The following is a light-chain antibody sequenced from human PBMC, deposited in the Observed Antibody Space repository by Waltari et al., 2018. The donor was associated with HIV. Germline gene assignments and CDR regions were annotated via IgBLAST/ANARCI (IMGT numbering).Light chain of an antibody. CDR1: ALPKQY. CDR2: KDS. J-gene: IGLJ2*01. Sequence: SYELTQPPSVSVSPGQTARITCSGDALPKQYAYWYQQRPGQAPVLVMSKDSARPSGIPERFSGSSSGTTVTLTISGVQAEDEADYYCQSADSSGTWVFGGGTKLTVL. V-gene: IGLV3-25*03. CDR3: QSADSSGTWV.